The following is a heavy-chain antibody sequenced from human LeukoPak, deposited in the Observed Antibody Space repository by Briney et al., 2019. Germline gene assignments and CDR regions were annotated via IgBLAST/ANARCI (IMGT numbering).Heavy chain of an antibody. CDR2: ISAYNGDT. Sequence: ASVKVSCKASDYTFTNYGVNWVRQAPGQGLEWMGWISAYNGDTNYARQLQGRVTMTTDTSTSTAYMELRSLRSDDTAVYYCARAGLNYYMDVWGKGTTVTVSS. J-gene: IGHJ6*03. CDR1: DYTFTNYG. CDR3: ARAGLNYYMDV. D-gene: IGHD6-19*01. V-gene: IGHV1-18*01.